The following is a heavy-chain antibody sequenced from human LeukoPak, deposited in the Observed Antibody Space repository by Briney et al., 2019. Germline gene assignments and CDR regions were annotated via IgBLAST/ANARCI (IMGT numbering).Heavy chain of an antibody. V-gene: IGHV4-4*09. CDR2: IYSSGIT. J-gene: IGHJ4*01. CDR3: AAGKEILADYYIPNYY. Sequence: SETLSLTCTVSGGSISAYYWSWVRQPPGEGLVWIGYIYSSGITNINPSFKSRVTMSVDTSKDQFSLRLSSVTDTDTAMYYCAAGKEILADYYIPNYYWGHGTLVTVSS. D-gene: IGHD3-9*01. CDR1: GGSISAYY.